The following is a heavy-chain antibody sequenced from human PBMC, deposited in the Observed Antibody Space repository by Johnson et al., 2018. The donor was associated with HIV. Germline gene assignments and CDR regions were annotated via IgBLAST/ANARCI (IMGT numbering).Heavy chain of an antibody. CDR1: GFTFSIYV. V-gene: IGHV3-30*03. J-gene: IGHJ3*02. Sequence: QLHLVASEGAAVQPGSSLKLSCAGPGFTFSIYVMHWVRQAPGKGLEWVAVISYDGSDKHYAASVKGRFTISRDSSKNTLYLQMNSLRAEDTAVYYCAASPEDLRAFDIWGQGTMVTVSS. CDR3: AASPEDLRAFDI. D-gene: IGHD2-15*01. CDR2: ISYDGSDK.